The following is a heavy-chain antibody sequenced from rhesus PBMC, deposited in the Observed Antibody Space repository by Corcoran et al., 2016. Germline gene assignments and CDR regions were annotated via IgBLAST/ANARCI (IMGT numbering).Heavy chain of an antibody. V-gene: IGHV4S11*01. CDR1: GGSISSNY. D-gene: IGHD5-24*01. Sequence: QVQLQESGPGLVKPLETLSLTCAVSGGSISSNYWSWIRQAPGKGLEWIGYIYGSGRSTNYNPPLKSRGTLSVDTSKNQLSRKLSSVTAADTAVYYCARHSGDSWGGLDSWGQGVVVTVSS. CDR3: ARHSGDSWGGLDS. J-gene: IGHJ6*01. CDR2: IYGSGRST.